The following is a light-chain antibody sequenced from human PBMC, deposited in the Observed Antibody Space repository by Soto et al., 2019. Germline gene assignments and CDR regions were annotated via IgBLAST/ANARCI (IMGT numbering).Light chain of an antibody. V-gene: IGKV1-5*03. CDR1: QTISSW. CDR2: KAS. CDR3: QHYNSYSEA. Sequence: DIHMTQSPSTLSGSLGDRVTITFRASQTISSWLAWYQQKPWKAPKLLIYKASTLKSGVPSRFSGSGSGTEFTLTISSLQPDDFATNYCQHYNSYSEAFGQGTKVDIK. J-gene: IGKJ1*01.